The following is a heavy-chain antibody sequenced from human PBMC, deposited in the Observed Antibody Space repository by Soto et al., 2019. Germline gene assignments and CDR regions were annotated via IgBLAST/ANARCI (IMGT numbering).Heavy chain of an antibody. CDR1: GGSISSSSYY. Sequence: QLQLQESGPGLVKPSETLSLTCTVSGGSISSSSYYWGWIRQPPGKGLEWIGSIYYSGSTYYNPSLKSRVTISVDTSKNQFSLKLSSVTAADTAVYYCARQTPDYVWGSYRYTGVTMYYFDYWGQGTLVTVSS. J-gene: IGHJ4*02. D-gene: IGHD3-16*02. CDR3: ARQTPDYVWGSYRYTGVTMYYFDY. CDR2: IYYSGST. V-gene: IGHV4-39*01.